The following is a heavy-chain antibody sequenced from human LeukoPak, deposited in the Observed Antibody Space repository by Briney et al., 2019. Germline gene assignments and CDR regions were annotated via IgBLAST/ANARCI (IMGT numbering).Heavy chain of an antibody. CDR1: GFTFSGYS. D-gene: IGHD6-13*01. CDR2: IRYDGSNK. V-gene: IGHV3-30*02. Sequence: GGSLRLSCAASGFTFSGYSMNWVRQAPGKGLEWVAFIRYDGSNKYYADSVKGRFTISRDNSKNTLYLQMNSLRAEDTAVYYCAKDPGPNRGSSWYELDYWGQGTLVTVSS. J-gene: IGHJ4*01. CDR3: AKDPGPNRGSSWYELDY.